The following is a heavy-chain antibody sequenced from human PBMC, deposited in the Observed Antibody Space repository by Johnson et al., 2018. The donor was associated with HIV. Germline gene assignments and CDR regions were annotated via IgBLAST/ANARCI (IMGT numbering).Heavy chain of an antibody. CDR2: IWYDGSNK. CDR3: AKAFSSSWSDAVDI. CDR1: GFTFSSYG. J-gene: IGHJ3*02. Sequence: QVQLVESGGGVVQPGRSLRLSCAASGFTFSSYGMHWVRQAPGKGLEWVAVIWYDGSNKYYADSVKGRFTISRDNSKNTLYLQMNSLRAEDTAVYYCAKAFSSSWSDAVDIGGQGTMVTVSS. D-gene: IGHD6-13*01. V-gene: IGHV3-33*06.